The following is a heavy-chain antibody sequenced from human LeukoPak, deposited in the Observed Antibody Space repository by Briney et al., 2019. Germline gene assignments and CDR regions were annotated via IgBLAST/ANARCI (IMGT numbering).Heavy chain of an antibody. J-gene: IGHJ3*02. Sequence: ASVTVSCTSSGYTFTFYYMHWVRQAPGQGLEWMGWINPNSGGTNYAQKFQGRVTMTRDTSISRAYMELSRLRADDTAVYYCARDGGYYDSSGYWGPHDAFDIWGQGTMVTVSS. CDR3: ARDGGYYDSSGYWGPHDAFDI. CDR1: GYTFTFYY. D-gene: IGHD3-22*01. V-gene: IGHV1-2*02. CDR2: INPNSGGT.